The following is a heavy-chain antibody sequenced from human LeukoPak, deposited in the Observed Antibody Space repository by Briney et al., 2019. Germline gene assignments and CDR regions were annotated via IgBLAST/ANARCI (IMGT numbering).Heavy chain of an antibody. J-gene: IGHJ4*02. CDR1: GCSISSSNW. Sequence: SETLSLTCAVSGCSISSSNWWSWVRQPPGKGLEWIGEIYHSGSTNYNPSLKSRVTISVDKSKNQFSLKLSSVTAADTAVYYCASSRMAAALLPFDYWGQGTLVTVSS. CDR2: IYHSGST. D-gene: IGHD6-13*01. CDR3: ASSRMAAALLPFDY. V-gene: IGHV4-4*02.